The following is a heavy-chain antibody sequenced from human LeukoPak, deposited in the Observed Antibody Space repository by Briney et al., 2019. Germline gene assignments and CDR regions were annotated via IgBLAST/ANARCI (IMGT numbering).Heavy chain of an antibody. Sequence: GGALRLSCAASGFTFSSYAMSWVRQAPGKGLEWVSAISGSGGSTYYADSVRGRFTIARDNSKTTLYLQMNSLRADDTAVYHCAKARERDKWNSPPPDFDYWGQGTLVTASS. J-gene: IGHJ4*02. CDR3: AKARERDKWNSPPPDFDY. D-gene: IGHD1-7*01. CDR1: GFTFSSYA. V-gene: IGHV3-23*01. CDR2: ISGSGGST.